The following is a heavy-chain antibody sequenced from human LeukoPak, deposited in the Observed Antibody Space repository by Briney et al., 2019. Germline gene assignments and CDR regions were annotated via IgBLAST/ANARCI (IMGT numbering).Heavy chain of an antibody. V-gene: IGHV4-39*07. CDR2: IYYSGST. CDR3: ARDLLGGIAVAGTFFDY. J-gene: IGHJ4*02. Sequence: SETLSLTCTVSGGPISTYYWSWIRQPPGKGLEWIGSIYYSGSTYYNPSLKSRVTISVDTSKNQFSLKLSSVTAADTAVYYCARDLLGGIAVAGTFFDYWGQGTLVTVSS. CDR1: GGPISTYY. D-gene: IGHD6-19*01.